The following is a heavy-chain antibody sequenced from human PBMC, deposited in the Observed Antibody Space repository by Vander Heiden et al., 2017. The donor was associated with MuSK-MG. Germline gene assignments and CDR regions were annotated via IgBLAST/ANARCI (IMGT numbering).Heavy chain of an antibody. J-gene: IGHJ4*02. D-gene: IGHD5-12*01. CDR1: GFIFSTYN. CDR2: ITSSTSYI. Sequence: EVQLVESGGGLVKPGGSLRLSCAASGFIFSTYNMNWVRQAPGKGLEWVSSITSSTSYIYYADSVKGRFTISRDNAKNSLYLQMNSLRAEDTAVYYCVRIGRDGYNVIDYWGQGTLVTVSS. CDR3: VRIGRDGYNVIDY. V-gene: IGHV3-21*01.